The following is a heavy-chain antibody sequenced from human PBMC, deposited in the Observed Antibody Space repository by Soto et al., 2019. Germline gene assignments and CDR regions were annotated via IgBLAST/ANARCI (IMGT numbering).Heavy chain of an antibody. D-gene: IGHD2-15*01. CDR2: INHSGST. J-gene: IGHJ1*01. CDR3: ARVWSVRGLLRSENKYFQH. V-gene: IGHV4-34*01. CDR1: GGSFSGYY. Sequence: SETLSLTCAVYGGSFSGYYWSWIRQPPGKGLEWIGEINHSGSTNYNPSLKSRVTISVDTSKNQFSLKLSSVTAADTAVYYCARVWSVRGLLRSENKYFQHWGQGTLVTVSS.